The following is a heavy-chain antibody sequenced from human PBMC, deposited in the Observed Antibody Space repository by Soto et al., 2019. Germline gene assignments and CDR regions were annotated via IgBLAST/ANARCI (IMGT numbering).Heavy chain of an antibody. CDR3: ARDLGAVTTLGFQN. V-gene: IGHV3-21*01. D-gene: IGHD4-17*01. J-gene: IGHJ1*01. Sequence: EVQLVESGGGLVKPGGSLRLSCAASGFTFSNYGMNWVRQAPGKGVAWVSFITSSSYIFYADSVKGRFTISRDNAKNALYLQMNSLRAEDTAVYYCARDLGAVTTLGFQNWGQGTLVTVSS. CDR1: GFTFSNYG. CDR2: ITSSSYI.